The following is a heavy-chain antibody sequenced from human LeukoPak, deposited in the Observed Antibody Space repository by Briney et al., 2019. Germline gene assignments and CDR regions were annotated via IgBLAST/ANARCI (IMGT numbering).Heavy chain of an antibody. D-gene: IGHD3-22*01. J-gene: IGHJ5*02. Sequence: GGPLRLSCAASGFIFNNYGLIWVRQAPGKGLEWVSAISNDGGGTTYADFVKGRFTISRDNSRNTLFLQMNSLRGDDTALYYCAKGGSGYFLDLWGQGTLVTVSS. CDR1: GFIFNNYG. CDR2: ISNDGGGT. V-gene: IGHV3-23*01. CDR3: AKGGSGYFLDL.